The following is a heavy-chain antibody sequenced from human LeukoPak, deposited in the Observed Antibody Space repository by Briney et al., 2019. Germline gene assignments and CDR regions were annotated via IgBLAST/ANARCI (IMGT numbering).Heavy chain of an antibody. D-gene: IGHD3-3*01. CDR2: IRYDGSDK. CDR1: GFIFTDYG. Sequence: GGSLRLSCAASGFIFTDYGMHWVRQAPGKGLEWLTFIRYDGSDKYYADSVKGRFTISRDNSKNTLYLQMNSLRAEDTAVYYCARENWAPYDWGQGTLVTVSS. CDR3: ARENWAPYD. J-gene: IGHJ4*02. V-gene: IGHV3-30*02.